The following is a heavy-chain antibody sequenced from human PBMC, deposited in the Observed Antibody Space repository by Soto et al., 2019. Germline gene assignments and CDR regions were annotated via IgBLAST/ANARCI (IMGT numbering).Heavy chain of an antibody. CDR3: ARDRGKYDVWSGPLTFDP. Sequence: QVQLVESGGGVVQPGRSLRLSCAASGFTFSSYAMHWVRQAPGKGLEWVAVISYDGSNKYYADSVKGRFTISRDNSKNTLYLQMNSLRAEDTAVYYGARDRGKYDVWSGPLTFDPWGQGTLVTVSS. CDR2: ISYDGSNK. V-gene: IGHV3-30-3*01. J-gene: IGHJ5*02. D-gene: IGHD3-3*01. CDR1: GFTFSSYA.